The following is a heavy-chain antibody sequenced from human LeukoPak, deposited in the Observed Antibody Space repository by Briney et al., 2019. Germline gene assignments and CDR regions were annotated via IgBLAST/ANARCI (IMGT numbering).Heavy chain of an antibody. CDR1: RGTFSNFG. CDR2: IIPLFDTT. V-gene: IGHV1-69*13. Sequence: SVKVSCKASRGTFSNFGFSWVRQAPGQGLEWVGGIIPLFDTTHYAQKFQGRVTISADGSTSTAYMELSSLSSEDTAVYYCARDNTDLVASDYWGQGILVTVSS. J-gene: IGHJ4*02. CDR3: ARDNTDLVASDY. D-gene: IGHD5-18*01.